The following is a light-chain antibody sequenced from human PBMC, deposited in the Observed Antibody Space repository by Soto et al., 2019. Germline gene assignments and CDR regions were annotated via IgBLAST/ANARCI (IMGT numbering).Light chain of an antibody. J-gene: IGLJ2*01. V-gene: IGLV4-69*01. CDR3: RTWGTGIRGV. Sequence: QLVLTQSPSASASLGASVKLTCTLSSGHSSYAIAWHQQQPEKGPRYLMKLNSDGSHSKGDGIPDRFSGSSSGAERYLTISSLQSGDDADYYCRTWGTGIRGVFGGGTKLTVL. CDR2: LNSDGSH. CDR1: SGHSSYA.